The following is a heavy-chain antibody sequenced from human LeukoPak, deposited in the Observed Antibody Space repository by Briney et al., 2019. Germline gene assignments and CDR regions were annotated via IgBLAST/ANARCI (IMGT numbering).Heavy chain of an antibody. CDR1: GGSFSGYY. J-gene: IGHJ4*02. D-gene: IGHD1-26*01. V-gene: IGHV4-31*11. Sequence: SETLSLTCAVYGGSFSGYYWSWIRQHPGKGLEWIGYIYYSGSTYYNPSLKSRITISVDTSKNQFSLKLSSVTAADTAVYYCARVGGSYYDYFDYWGQGTLVTVSS. CDR3: ARVGGSYYDYFDY. CDR2: IYYSGST.